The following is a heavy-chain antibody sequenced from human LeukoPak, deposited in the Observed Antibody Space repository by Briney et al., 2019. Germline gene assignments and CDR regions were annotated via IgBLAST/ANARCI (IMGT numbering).Heavy chain of an antibody. Sequence: PGGSLRLSCAASGFTFSDYYMTWIRQAPGKGPEWVSYISSSGSTIYYADSVKGRFTISRDNAKNSLYLQMNRLRAEDTAVYYCARDGGWFGEFTFDYWGQGTLVTVSS. J-gene: IGHJ4*02. V-gene: IGHV3-11*04. CDR1: GFTFSDYY. CDR2: ISSSGSTI. D-gene: IGHD3-10*01. CDR3: ARDGGWFGEFTFDY.